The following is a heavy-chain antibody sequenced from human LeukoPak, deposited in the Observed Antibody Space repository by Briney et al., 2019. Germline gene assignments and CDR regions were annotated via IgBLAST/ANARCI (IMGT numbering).Heavy chain of an antibody. V-gene: IGHV4-61*05. CDR2: IYDSGNT. J-gene: IGHJ4*02. D-gene: IGHD2-21*01. CDR1: GGSITSSSYY. CDR3: AKGEGDY. Sequence: SETLSLTCTVSGGSITSSSYYWGWIRQPPGKGLEWIGYIYDSGNTNYNPSLKSRVTISVDTSKNQFSLKVRSVTAADTAVYYCAKGEGDYWGQGTLVTVSS.